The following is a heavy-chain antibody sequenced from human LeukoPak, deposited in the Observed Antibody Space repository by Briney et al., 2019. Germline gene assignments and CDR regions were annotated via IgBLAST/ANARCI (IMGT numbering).Heavy chain of an antibody. J-gene: IGHJ5*02. CDR3: ARLDIVVVPAGTRNNWFDP. D-gene: IGHD2-2*01. CDR2: INPNSGGT. CDR1: GYTFTGYY. V-gene: IGHV1-2*02. Sequence: ASVKVSCKASGYTFTGYYMHWVRQAPGQGLEWMGWINPNSGGTNYAQKFQGRVTMTRDTSISTAYMELSRLRSDDTAVYYCARLDIVVVPAGTRNNWFDPGAREPWSPSPQ.